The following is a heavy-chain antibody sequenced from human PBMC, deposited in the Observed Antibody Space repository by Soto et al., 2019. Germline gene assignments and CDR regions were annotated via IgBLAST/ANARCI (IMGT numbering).Heavy chain of an antibody. D-gene: IGHD3-22*01. Sequence: PSETLSLTCAVSGGSISSGGYYWSWIRQPPGKGLEWIGEINHSGSTNYNPSLKSRVTISVDTSKNQFSLKLSSVTAADTAVYYCARAYYDTAGYSLDPWGQGALVTVSS. CDR1: GGSISSGGYY. J-gene: IGHJ5*02. CDR2: INHSGST. CDR3: ARAYYDTAGYSLDP. V-gene: IGHV4-34*01.